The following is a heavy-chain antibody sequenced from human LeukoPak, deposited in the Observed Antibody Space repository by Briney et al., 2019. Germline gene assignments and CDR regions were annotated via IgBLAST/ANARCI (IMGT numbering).Heavy chain of an antibody. CDR1: GGTFSSYA. V-gene: IGHV1-69*13. J-gene: IGHJ5*02. D-gene: IGHD3-10*01. CDR3: ARKLWFGEPIDP. CDR2: IIPIFGTA. Sequence: ASVKVSCKASGGTFSSYAISWVRQAPGQGLEWMGGIIPIFGTANYAQKFQGRVTITADESTSTAYMELSSLRSEDTAVYCCARKLWFGEPIDPWGQGTLVTVSS.